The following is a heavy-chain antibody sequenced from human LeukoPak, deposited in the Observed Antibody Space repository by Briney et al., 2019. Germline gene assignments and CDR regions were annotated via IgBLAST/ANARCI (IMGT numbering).Heavy chain of an antibody. CDR1: GVSISIYY. V-gene: IGHV4-59*01. Sequence: PSETLSLTCTVSGVSISIYYWSWIRQPPGKGLEWIGYIYNSESTYYNPSLKSRVTKSLDTSKNQFSLRLNFVTAADTAVYYCARVKGSNWFDPWGQGTLVTVSS. J-gene: IGHJ5*02. D-gene: IGHD6-6*01. CDR3: ARVKGSNWFDP. CDR2: IYNSEST.